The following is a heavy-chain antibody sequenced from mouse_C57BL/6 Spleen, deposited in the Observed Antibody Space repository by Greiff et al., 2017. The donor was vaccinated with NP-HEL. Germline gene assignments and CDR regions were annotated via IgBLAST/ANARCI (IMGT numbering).Heavy chain of an antibody. CDR3: ARSPLPDY. Sequence: QVQLQQPGAELVKPGASVKLSCKASGYTFTSYWMQWVKQRPGQGLEWIGEIDPSDSYTNYNQKFKGKATLTVDQSSSTASMQLSSLTSGDSAVYYCARSPLPDYWGQGTTLTVSS. J-gene: IGHJ2*01. V-gene: IGHV1-50*01. D-gene: IGHD6-1*01. CDR1: GYTFTSYW. CDR2: IDPSDSYT.